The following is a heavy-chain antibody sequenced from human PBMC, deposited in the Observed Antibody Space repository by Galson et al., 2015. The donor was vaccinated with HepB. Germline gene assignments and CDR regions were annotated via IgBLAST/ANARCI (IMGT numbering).Heavy chain of an antibody. D-gene: IGHD6-19*01. J-gene: IGHJ5*02. CDR3: ARDRSPIAVAERNAGGWFDP. V-gene: IGHV6-1*01. Sequence: CAISGDSVSSNSAAWNWIRQSPSRGLEWLGRTYYRSKWYNDYAVSVKSRITINPDTSKNQFSLQLNSVTPEDTAVYYCARDRSPIAVAERNAGGWFDPWGQGTLVTVSS. CDR1: GDSVSSNSAA. CDR2: TYYRSKWYN.